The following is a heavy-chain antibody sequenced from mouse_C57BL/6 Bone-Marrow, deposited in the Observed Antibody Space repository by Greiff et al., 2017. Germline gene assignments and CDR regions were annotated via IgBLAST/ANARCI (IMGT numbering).Heavy chain of an antibody. Sequence: QVQLQQSGAELVRPGASVTLSCKASGYTFTDYEMHWVKQTPVHGLEWIGAIDPETGGTAYNQKFKGKAILTADKSSSTAYMEFRSLSSEDSAVYYCTRVLRGFAYWGQGTLVTVSA. D-gene: IGHD1-1*01. CDR3: TRVLRGFAY. V-gene: IGHV1-15*01. CDR2: IDPETGGT. CDR1: GYTFTDYE. J-gene: IGHJ3*01.